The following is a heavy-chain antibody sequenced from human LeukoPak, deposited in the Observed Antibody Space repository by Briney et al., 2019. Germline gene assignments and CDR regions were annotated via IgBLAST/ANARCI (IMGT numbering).Heavy chain of an antibody. CDR1: GGSFSGYY. D-gene: IGHD5-24*01. Sequence: SETLSLTCAVYGGSFSGYYWSWIRQPPGKGLEWIGEINHSGSTNYNPSLKSRVTISVDTSKNQFSLKLSSVTAADTAVYYCARAVGYKGFLDYWGHGTLVTVSS. V-gene: IGHV4-34*01. CDR2: INHSGST. CDR3: ARAVGYKGFLDY. J-gene: IGHJ4*01.